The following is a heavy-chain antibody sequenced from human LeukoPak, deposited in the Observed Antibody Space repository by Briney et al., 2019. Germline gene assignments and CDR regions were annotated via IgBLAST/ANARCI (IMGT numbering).Heavy chain of an antibody. D-gene: IGHD2-21*02. CDR3: ARVAYCGGDCSPYYFDY. CDR2: ITQDGSEK. V-gene: IGHV3-7*04. CDR1: GFTFSSYW. Sequence: GGSLRLSCAASGFTFSSYWMSWVRQAPGKGLEWVANITQDGSEKYYVDSVKGRFTISRDNAKNSLYMQMNSLRAEEKAVHYCARVAYCGGDCSPYYFDYWGQGTLVTVSS. J-gene: IGHJ4*02.